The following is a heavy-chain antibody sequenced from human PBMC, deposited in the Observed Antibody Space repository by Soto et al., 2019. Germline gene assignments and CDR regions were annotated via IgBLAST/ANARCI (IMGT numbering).Heavy chain of an antibody. V-gene: IGHV2-5*02. J-gene: IGHJ4*02. D-gene: IGHD6-13*01. CDR2: IYWDDDK. Sequence: QITLKESGPTLVKPTQTLTLTCTFSGFSLSTSGVGVGWIRQPPGKALEWLALIYWDDDKRYSPSLKSRLTITKDTSTNQVVLTLTNMDPVDTATYYCAHRDSSSWYFDYWGQGTLVTVSS. CDR3: AHRDSSSWYFDY. CDR1: GFSLSTSGVG.